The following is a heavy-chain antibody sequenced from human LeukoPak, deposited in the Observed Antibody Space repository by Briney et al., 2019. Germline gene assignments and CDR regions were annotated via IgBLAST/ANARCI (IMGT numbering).Heavy chain of an antibody. J-gene: IGHJ4*02. CDR3: ARATFRPLELSFDS. CDR2: IWYDGSNK. CDR1: GFTFSSYG. V-gene: IGHV3-33*01. Sequence: PGRSLRLSCAASGFTFSSYGMHWVRQAPGKGLEWEAVIWYDGSNKYYADSVKGRFTISRDNSKNTLYLQMNSLRAEDTAVYYCARATFRPLELSFDSWGQGTLVTVSS. D-gene: IGHD1-26*01.